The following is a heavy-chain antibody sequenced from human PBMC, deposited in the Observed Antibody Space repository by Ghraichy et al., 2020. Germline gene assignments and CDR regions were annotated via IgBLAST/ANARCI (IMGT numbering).Heavy chain of an antibody. CDR3: AVTLGYCSSTSCYNPEYFQH. D-gene: IGHD2-2*02. Sequence: GGSLRLSCAASGFTFSSYWMSWVRQAPGKGLEWVANIKQDGSEKYYVDSVKGRFTISRDNAKNSLYLQMNSLRAEDTAVYYCAVTLGYCSSTSCYNPEYFQHWGQGTLVTVSS. CDR1: GFTFSSYW. CDR2: IKQDGSEK. J-gene: IGHJ1*01. V-gene: IGHV3-7*01.